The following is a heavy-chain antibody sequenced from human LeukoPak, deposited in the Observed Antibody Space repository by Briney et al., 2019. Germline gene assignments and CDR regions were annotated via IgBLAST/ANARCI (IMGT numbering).Heavy chain of an antibody. CDR1: GFTFSNYG. CDR3: AKDRGYVNYYLDY. J-gene: IGHJ4*02. D-gene: IGHD5-12*01. V-gene: IGHV3-30*18. Sequence: GGSLRLSCAASGFTFSNYGMHWVRQAPGKGLEWVASMSYDANNIYYGDSVKGRFTISRDNSKNTLYLQMNSLRPEDTAVYYCAKDRGYVNYYLDYWGQGTRVTVSS. CDR2: MSYDANNI.